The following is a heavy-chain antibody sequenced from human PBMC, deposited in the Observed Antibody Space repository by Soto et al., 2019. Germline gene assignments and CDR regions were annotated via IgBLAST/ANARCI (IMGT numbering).Heavy chain of an antibody. CDR3: AKGAEMPTIPFDY. V-gene: IGHV3-23*01. J-gene: IGHJ4*02. D-gene: IGHD1-1*01. CDR2: INKSGGSR. Sequence: GGSLRRSCEASGFTCNTFAMSWVRQAPGRGLEWVSRINKSGGSRYYSDSVRGRFTVSRDNSKNTLFLQINSLRDEDTAIYYCAKGAEMPTIPFDYWGQGALFTVSS. CDR1: GFTCNTFA.